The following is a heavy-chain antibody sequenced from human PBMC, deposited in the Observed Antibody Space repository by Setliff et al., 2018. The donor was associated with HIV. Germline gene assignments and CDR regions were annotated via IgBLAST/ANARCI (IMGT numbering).Heavy chain of an antibody. CDR1: GYSISSGYY. Sequence: SETLSLTCAVSGYSISSGYYWGWIRQPPGKGLEWIGSIFHSGTAYYNPSLKSRVTISVDTSKNLFSLKLSSVTAADTAVYYCAREDYYYYGMDVWGQGTTVTVSS. V-gene: IGHV4-38-2*02. CDR2: IFHSGTA. CDR3: AREDYYYYGMDV. J-gene: IGHJ6*02.